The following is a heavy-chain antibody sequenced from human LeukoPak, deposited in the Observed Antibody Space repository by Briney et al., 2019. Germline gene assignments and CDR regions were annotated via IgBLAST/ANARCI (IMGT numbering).Heavy chain of an antibody. CDR2: IYYSGST. D-gene: IGHD3-3*01. CDR1: GGSVSSGSYY. J-gene: IGHJ4*02. CDR3: ARGLVTGYDFWSGYYRQLDY. V-gene: IGHV4-61*01. Sequence: SETLSLTCTVSGGSVSSGSYYWSWIRQPPGKGLEWIGYIYYSGSTNYNPSLKSRVTISVDTSKNQFPLKLSSVTAADTAVYYCARGLVTGYDFWSGYYRQLDYWGQGTLVTVSS.